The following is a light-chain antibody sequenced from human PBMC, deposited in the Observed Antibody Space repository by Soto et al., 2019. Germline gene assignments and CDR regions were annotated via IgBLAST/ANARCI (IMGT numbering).Light chain of an antibody. CDR3: QQSETYPLT. CDR2: DAS. J-gene: IGKJ5*01. CDR1: QTISTW. V-gene: IGKV1-5*01. Sequence: DLQMSQSPSTLSASGGDRVTSTCRASQTISTWLAWYQHKPGKAPNLLIYDASTLMSGVPSRFSGSGSGTELHPTISSLQPGHFATYYCQQSETYPLTFGQGTRLEIK.